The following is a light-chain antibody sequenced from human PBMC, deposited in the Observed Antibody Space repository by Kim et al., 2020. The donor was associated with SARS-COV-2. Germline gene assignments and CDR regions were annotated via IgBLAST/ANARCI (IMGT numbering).Light chain of an antibody. Sequence: SASVGDRVTITCRASQSISSWLAWYQQKPGKAPKLLIYKASSLESGVPSRFSGRGSGTEFTLTISSLQPDDFATYYCQQYNSYPVTFGQGTKLEI. CDR2: KAS. J-gene: IGKJ2*01. CDR3: QQYNSYPVT. CDR1: QSISSW. V-gene: IGKV1-5*03.